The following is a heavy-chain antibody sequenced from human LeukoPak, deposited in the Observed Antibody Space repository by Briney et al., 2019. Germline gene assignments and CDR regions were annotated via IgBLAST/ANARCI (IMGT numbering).Heavy chain of an antibody. CDR3: ARGGSSWYFDY. CDR1: GYIFTGYY. D-gene: IGHD6-13*01. CDR2: INPNSGDT. J-gene: IGHJ4*02. Sequence: AASVKVSCKASGYIFTGYYIHWVRQAPGQGLEWMGWINPNSGDTNYAQNFQGRVTMTRDTSISTAYMGLSSLRSDDTAVYYCARGGSSWYFDYWGQGTLVTVSS. V-gene: IGHV1-2*02.